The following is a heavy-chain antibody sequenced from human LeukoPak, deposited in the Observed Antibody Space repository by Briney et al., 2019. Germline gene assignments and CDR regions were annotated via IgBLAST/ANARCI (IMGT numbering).Heavy chain of an antibody. CDR1: GGSISSYY. CDR3: ARRVPMVRGVYGMDV. CDR2: INHSGST. D-gene: IGHD3-10*01. J-gene: IGHJ6*02. Sequence: SETLSLTCTVSGGSISSYYWSWIRQPPGKGLEWIGEINHSGSTNYNPSLKSRVTISVDTSKNQFSLKLSSVTAADTAVYYCARRVPMVRGVYGMDVWGQGTTVTVSS. V-gene: IGHV4-34*01.